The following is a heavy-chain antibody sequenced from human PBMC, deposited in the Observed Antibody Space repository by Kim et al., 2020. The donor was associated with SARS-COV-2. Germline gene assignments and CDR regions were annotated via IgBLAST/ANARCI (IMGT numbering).Heavy chain of an antibody. Sequence: SETLSLTCAVYGGSFSGYYWSWIRQPPGKGLEWIWEINHSGSTNYNPSLKSRVTISVDTSKNQFSLKLSSVTAADTAVYYCARVRAVLLWFGDSAFFDYWGQGTLVTVSS. J-gene: IGHJ4*02. V-gene: IGHV4-34*01. CDR2: INHSGST. D-gene: IGHD3-10*01. CDR3: ARVRAVLLWFGDSAFFDY. CDR1: GGSFSGYY.